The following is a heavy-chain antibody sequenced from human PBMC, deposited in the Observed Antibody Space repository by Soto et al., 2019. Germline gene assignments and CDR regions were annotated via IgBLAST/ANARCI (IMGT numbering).Heavy chain of an antibody. CDR3: TREGHDLHLDY. Sequence: PSVTLPVTCSVFGFSIYSGSYYWGWIGKTPGEGLEWIGSIYYRGTTYYNPSLKSRVTISVETSKNQFSLKLSSVTAADTAVYYCTREGHDLHLDYWGQGTLVTVSS. V-gene: IGHV4-39*07. CDR1: GFSIYSGSYY. CDR2: IYYRGTT. J-gene: IGHJ4*02.